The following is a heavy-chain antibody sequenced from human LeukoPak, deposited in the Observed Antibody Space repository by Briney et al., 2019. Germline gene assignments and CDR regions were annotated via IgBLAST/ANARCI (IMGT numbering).Heavy chain of an antibody. V-gene: IGHV4-34*01. CDR1: GGSFSGYY. D-gene: IGHD2-15*01. CDR2: INHSGST. CDR3: ASGDCSGGSCYSYFDY. J-gene: IGHJ4*02. Sequence: SETLSLTCDVYGGSFSGYYWSWIRQPPGKGLEWIGEINHSGSTNYNPSLKSRVTISVDTSKNQFSLKLSSVTAADTAVYYCASGDCSGGSCYSYFDYWGQGTLVTVSS.